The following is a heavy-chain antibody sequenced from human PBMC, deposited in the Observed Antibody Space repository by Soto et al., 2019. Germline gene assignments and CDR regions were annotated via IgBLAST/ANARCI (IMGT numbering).Heavy chain of an antibody. J-gene: IGHJ4*02. CDR2: ISGSAATS. D-gene: IGHD3-22*01. V-gene: IGHV3-23*01. CDR1: GFTFSSYA. Sequence: GGSLRLSCAASGFTFSSYAMNWVRQAPGKGLEWVSAISGSAATSHFADSVKGRFTISRDNSKNTLYLQMNSLRAEDTAVYYCARDRSYYDSSGSYSPPYWGEGTLVTVSS. CDR3: ARDRSYYDSSGSYSPPY.